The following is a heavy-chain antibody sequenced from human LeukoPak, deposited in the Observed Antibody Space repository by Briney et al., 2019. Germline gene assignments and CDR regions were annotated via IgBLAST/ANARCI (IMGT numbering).Heavy chain of an antibody. V-gene: IGHV4-59*01. Sequence: SETLSLTCTVSGGSISSYYWSWIRQPPGKGLEWIGYIYYSGSTNYNPSLKSRVTISVDTSKNQFSLKLSSVTAADTAVYYCARAYSGSYQIDYWGQGTLVTVSS. CDR1: GGSISSYY. D-gene: IGHD1-26*01. CDR3: ARAYSGSYQIDY. J-gene: IGHJ4*02. CDR2: IYYSGST.